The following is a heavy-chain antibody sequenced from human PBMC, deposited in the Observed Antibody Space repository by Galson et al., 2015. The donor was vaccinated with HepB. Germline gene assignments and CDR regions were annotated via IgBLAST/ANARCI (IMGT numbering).Heavy chain of an antibody. V-gene: IGHV3-15*01. CDR1: GFTFSNVW. J-gene: IGHJ4*02. D-gene: IGHD5-18*01. Sequence: SLRLSCAASGFTFSNVWMSWVRQGPGKGPEWVGSIKSKRDDGTADHAAPVKGRFTISRDDSKDTLYLQMDSLKTEDTAVYYCGVYSYGAVGHWGQGTLVTVSS. CDR3: GVYSYGAVGH. CDR2: IKSKRDDGTA.